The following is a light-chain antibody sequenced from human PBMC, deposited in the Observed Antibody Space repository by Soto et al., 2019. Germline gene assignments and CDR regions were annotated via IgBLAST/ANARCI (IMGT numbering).Light chain of an antibody. Sequence: QSALTQPASVSGSPGQSITISCTGTSSDVGVYNYVSWYQQHPGKAPKLMIYEVSDRPSGVSNRFSGSKSGNTASLTISGLQAEDEADYYRSSYTSSGTYVFGTGTKLTVL. J-gene: IGLJ1*01. CDR2: EVS. CDR3: SSYTSSGTYV. CDR1: SSDVGVYNY. V-gene: IGLV2-14*01.